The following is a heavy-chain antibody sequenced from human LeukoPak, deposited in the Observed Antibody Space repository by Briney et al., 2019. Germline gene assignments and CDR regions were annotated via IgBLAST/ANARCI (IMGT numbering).Heavy chain of an antibody. J-gene: IGHJ6*03. V-gene: IGHV1-46*01. CDR3: ARDRYSYNYYYYMDV. CDR2: INPSGGST. D-gene: IGHD5-18*01. Sequence: WASVKVSCKASGYTFTSYYMHWVRQAPGQGLEWMGIINPSGGSTSYAQKFQGRVTMTRDTSISTAYMELSRLRSDDTAVYYCARDRYSYNYYYYMDVWGKGTTVTISS. CDR1: GYTFTSYY.